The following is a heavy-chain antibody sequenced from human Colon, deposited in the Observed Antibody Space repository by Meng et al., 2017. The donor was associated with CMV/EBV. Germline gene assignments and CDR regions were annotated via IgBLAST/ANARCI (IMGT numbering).Heavy chain of an antibody. J-gene: IGHJ5*02. Sequence: QVDLVQSGAELKKPGASVKVSCKASGYNFVIYGVTWVRQAPGQGLEWMGWISGDNGNTNYAQKFQGRVTMTTDTSTNTAYMELRSLRSEDTAMYYCARDLRYRSDWLPYAWGQGTLVTVSS. CDR2: ISGDNGNT. D-gene: IGHD6-19*01. CDR1: GYNFVIYG. V-gene: IGHV1-18*01. CDR3: ARDLRYRSDWLPYA.